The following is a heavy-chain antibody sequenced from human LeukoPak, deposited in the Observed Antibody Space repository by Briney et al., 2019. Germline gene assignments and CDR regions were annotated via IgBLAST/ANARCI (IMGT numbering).Heavy chain of an antibody. Sequence: GGSLRLSCAASGFTFSNYAMSWHAQAQGNGREGVSAVGGSDGNTYYADAVKGRFTISRDNSKNTLYLQMNSLGAEDTALYYCARVYSSSSSYYYYMDVWGKGTTVTVSS. CDR1: GFTFSNYA. D-gene: IGHD6-6*01. J-gene: IGHJ6*03. CDR2: VGGSDGNT. V-gene: IGHV3-23*01. CDR3: ARVYSSSSSYYYYMDV.